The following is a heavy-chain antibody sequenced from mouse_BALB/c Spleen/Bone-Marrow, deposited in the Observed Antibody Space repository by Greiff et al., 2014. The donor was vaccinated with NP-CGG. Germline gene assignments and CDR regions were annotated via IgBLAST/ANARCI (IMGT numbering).Heavy chain of an antibody. J-gene: IGHJ3*01. CDR1: GYTFTDYN. V-gene: IGHV1S29*02. Sequence: EVQLQQSGPELVKPGASVKISCKASGYTFTDYNMHWVKQSHGKSLGWIGYIYPYNGGTGYNQKFKSKATLTVDNSSSTAYMELRSLTSEDSAVYYCARATTAGFAYWGQGTLVTVSA. CDR2: IYPYNGGT. D-gene: IGHD1-2*01. CDR3: ARATTAGFAY.